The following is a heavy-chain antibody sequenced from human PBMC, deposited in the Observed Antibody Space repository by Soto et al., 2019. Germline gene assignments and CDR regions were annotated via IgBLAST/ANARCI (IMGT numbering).Heavy chain of an antibody. CDR3: AKDPRSITGTTSTEDFQH. CDR1: GGTFSGYA. CDR2: IIPVLGIT. V-gene: IGHV1-69*01. Sequence: QAQLMQSGAEVKKPGSSVKVSCKASGGTFSGYAINWVRQAPGKGLEWMGGIIPVLGITNYAQKFQGRITIAADESTGTVRLALSSLASEDTAVYYCAKDPRSITGTTSTEDFQHWGQGTLVTVSS. J-gene: IGHJ1*01. D-gene: IGHD1-20*01.